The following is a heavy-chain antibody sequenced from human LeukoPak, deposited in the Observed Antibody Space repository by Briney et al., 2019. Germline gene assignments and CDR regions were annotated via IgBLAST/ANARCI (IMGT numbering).Heavy chain of an antibody. Sequence: SVKVSCKASGGTFSSYAISWVRQAPGQGLEWMGGIIPIFGTANYAQKFQGRVTITAGESTSTAYMELSSLRSEDTAVYYCARADYGGNSGVNYWGQGTLVTVSS. CDR1: GGTFSSYA. D-gene: IGHD4-23*01. CDR2: IIPIFGTA. V-gene: IGHV1-69*13. CDR3: ARADYGGNSGVNY. J-gene: IGHJ4*02.